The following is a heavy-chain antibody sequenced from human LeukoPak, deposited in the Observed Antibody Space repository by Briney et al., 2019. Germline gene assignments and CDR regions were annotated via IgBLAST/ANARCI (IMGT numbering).Heavy chain of an antibody. V-gene: IGHV4-34*01. CDR3: ARHIDDISTGVRNWFDP. CDR1: GGSFSGYY. Sequence: KSSETLSLTCAVYGGSFSGYYWSWIRQPPGKGLEWIGEINHSGSTNYNPSLKSRVTISVDTSKNQFSLKLSSVTAADTAVYYCARHIDDISTGVRNWFDPWGQGTLVTVSS. CDR2: INHSGST. J-gene: IGHJ5*02. D-gene: IGHD3-9*01.